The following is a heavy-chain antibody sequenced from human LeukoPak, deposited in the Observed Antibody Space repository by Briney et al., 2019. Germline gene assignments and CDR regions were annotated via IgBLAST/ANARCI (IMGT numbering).Heavy chain of an antibody. CDR3: VSFYEAY. D-gene: IGHD2/OR15-2a*01. CDR2: INSDGGWT. CDR1: GNYW. Sequence: GGSLRLSCAASGNYWMHWVRQAPGKGLVWVSHINSDGGWTSYADSVKGRFTISKDNAKNTVYLQMNNPRAEDTAVYYCVSFYEAYWGRGTLVTVSS. J-gene: IGHJ4*02. V-gene: IGHV3-74*01.